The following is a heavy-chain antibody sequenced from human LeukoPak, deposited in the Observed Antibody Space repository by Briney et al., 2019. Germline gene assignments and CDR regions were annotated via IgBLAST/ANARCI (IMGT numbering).Heavy chain of an antibody. V-gene: IGHV1-46*01. D-gene: IGHD4-11*01. Sequence: ASVKVSCKASGYTFTSYYMHWVRQAPGQGLEWMGIINPSGGSTSYAQKFQGRVTMTRDMSTSTVYMELSSLRSEDTAVYYCAADRMGQYLPYYWGQGTLVTVSS. CDR3: AADRMGQYLPYY. CDR2: INPSGGST. J-gene: IGHJ4*02. CDR1: GYTFTSYY.